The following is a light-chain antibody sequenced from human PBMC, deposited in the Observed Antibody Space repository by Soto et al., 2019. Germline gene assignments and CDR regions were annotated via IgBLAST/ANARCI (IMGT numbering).Light chain of an antibody. CDR3: SSYTGSTTVV. CDR2: EVT. V-gene: IGLV2-14*01. J-gene: IGLJ2*01. Sequence: QSVLTQPASVSGSPGQSITISCTGTSSDVGDYNYVSWYQQHPGKAPKLIIYEVTNRPSGVSNRFSGSKSGNTASLTISGLQAGDDADYYCSSYTGSTTVVFGGGTKVTVL. CDR1: SSDVGDYNY.